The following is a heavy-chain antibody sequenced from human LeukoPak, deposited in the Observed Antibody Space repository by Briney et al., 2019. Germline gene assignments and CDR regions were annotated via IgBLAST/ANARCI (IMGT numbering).Heavy chain of an antibody. CDR1: GYTFTSFG. J-gene: IGHJ4*02. CDR2: ISTDNGNT. CDR3: ARLTRLSTSPDRYYLDY. V-gene: IGHV1-18*01. D-gene: IGHD6-6*01. Sequence: ASVKVSCKASGYTFTSFGISWVRQAPGQGLEWMGWISTDNGNTNYAQKFQGRVTMSKDTSTSTAYMELRSLRSDDTAVYYCARLTRLSTSPDRYYLDYWGQGTLVTVSS.